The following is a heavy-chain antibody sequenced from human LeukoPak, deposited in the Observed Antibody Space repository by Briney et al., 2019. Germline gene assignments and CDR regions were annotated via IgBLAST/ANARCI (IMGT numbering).Heavy chain of an antibody. Sequence: GGSLRLSCAASGFTFRSHWMHWVRQVPGKGLVWVPHISTDGTTTDYADSVKGRFTISRDNAKDTLYLQMHSLRVDDTAVYYCARSLGYSSGGWGQGTLVTVSS. CDR2: ISTDGTTT. J-gene: IGHJ4*02. CDR3: ARSLGYSSGG. V-gene: IGHV3-74*01. D-gene: IGHD2-15*01. CDR1: GFTFRSHW.